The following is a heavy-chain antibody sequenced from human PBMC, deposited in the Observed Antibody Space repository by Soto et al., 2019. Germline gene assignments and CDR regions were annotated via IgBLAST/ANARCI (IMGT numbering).Heavy chain of an antibody. CDR3: ARVGDSGYYMDV. Sequence: GGSLRLSCAASGFTFGSYGMHWVRQAPGKGLEWVAVIWYDGSNKYYADSVKGRFTISRDNSKNTLYLQMNSLRAEDTAVYYCARVGDSGYYMDVWGKGTTVTVSS. CDR2: IWYDGSNK. D-gene: IGHD1-26*01. J-gene: IGHJ6*03. V-gene: IGHV3-33*01. CDR1: GFTFGSYG.